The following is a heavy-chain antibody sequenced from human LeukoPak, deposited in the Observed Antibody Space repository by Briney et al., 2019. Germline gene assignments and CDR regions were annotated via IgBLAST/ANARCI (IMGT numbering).Heavy chain of an antibody. CDR3: ARVKRITMVRGVISGMDV. J-gene: IGHJ6*04. CDR2: ISAYNGNT. V-gene: IGHV1-18*04. D-gene: IGHD3-10*01. CDR1: GYTFTSYG. Sequence: ASVKVSCKASGYTFTSYGISWVRQPPGQGLEWMGWISAYNGNTNYAQKLQGRVTMTTDTSTSTAYMELRSLRSDDTAVYYCARVKRITMVRGVISGMDVWGKGTTVTVSS.